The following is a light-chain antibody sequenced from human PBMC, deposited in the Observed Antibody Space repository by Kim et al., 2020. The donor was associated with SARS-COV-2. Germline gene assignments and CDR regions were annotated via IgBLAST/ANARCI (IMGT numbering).Light chain of an antibody. CDR3: NSRDSSGNHVV. CDR2: GKN. CDR1: SLRSYY. Sequence: ALGQKVRITCQGDSLRSYYASWSQKKPGQAPVLVIYGKNNRPSGIPDRFSGSSSGNTASLSITGAQAEDEADYYCNSRDSSGNHVVFGGGTQLTVL. V-gene: IGLV3-19*01. J-gene: IGLJ2*01.